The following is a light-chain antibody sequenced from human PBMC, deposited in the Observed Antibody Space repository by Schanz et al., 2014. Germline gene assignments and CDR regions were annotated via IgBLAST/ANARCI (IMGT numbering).Light chain of an antibody. CDR1: QSVSTY. CDR2: AAS. J-gene: IGKJ3*01. Sequence: EIVMTQSPVTLSVSPGERATLSCRASQSVSTYLAWYQQKPGQAPRLLIYAASSLQSGVPSRFSGSGSGTDFTLTISSLQPEDFATYYCQQSYSTPRTFGPGTKVDIK. V-gene: IGKV3-15*01. CDR3: QQSYSTPRT.